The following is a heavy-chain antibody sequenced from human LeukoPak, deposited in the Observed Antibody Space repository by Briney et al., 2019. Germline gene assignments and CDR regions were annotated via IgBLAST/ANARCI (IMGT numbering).Heavy chain of an antibody. CDR2: IYTSGST. CDR1: GGSISSGSYY. CDR3: ARSGAAMVIAFFDY. V-gene: IGHV4-61*02. Sequence: SQTLSLTCTASGGSISSGSYYWSWIRQPAGEGLEWIGRIYTSGSTNYNPSLKSRVTISVDTSKNQFSLKLSSVTAADTAVYYCARSGAAMVIAFFDYWGQGTLVTVSS. J-gene: IGHJ4*02. D-gene: IGHD5-18*01.